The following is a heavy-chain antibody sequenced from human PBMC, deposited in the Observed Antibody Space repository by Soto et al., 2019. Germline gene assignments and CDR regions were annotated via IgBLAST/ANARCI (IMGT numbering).Heavy chain of an antibody. CDR3: ATWRAAAGTWKVFDY. D-gene: IGHD6-13*01. CDR1: RFTFSRYW. Sequence: PGGSLRLSCAASRFTFSRYWMSWVRQAPGKGLEWVASIKEDGSEKYYVDSVKGRFTISRDNAKNSLYLQMNSLRAEDTAVYYCATWRAAAGTWKVFDYWGQGTLVTVSS. CDR2: IKEDGSEK. V-gene: IGHV3-7*01. J-gene: IGHJ4*02.